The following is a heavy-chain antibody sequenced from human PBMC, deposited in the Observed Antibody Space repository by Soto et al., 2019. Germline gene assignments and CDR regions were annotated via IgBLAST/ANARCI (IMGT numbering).Heavy chain of an antibody. D-gene: IGHD6-6*01. CDR3: AIEYSSSPPYYPIGY. CDR1: GGTFSSYS. Sequence: SVKVSCKASGGTFSSYSISWVRQAPGQGLEWRGGMIPIFGTANYAQKFQCRVTITADESTSTAYMEMNSLRSEDTAVYYCAIEYSSSPPYYPIGYWGQGTLVTGSS. CDR2: MIPIFGTA. J-gene: IGHJ4*02. V-gene: IGHV1-69*13.